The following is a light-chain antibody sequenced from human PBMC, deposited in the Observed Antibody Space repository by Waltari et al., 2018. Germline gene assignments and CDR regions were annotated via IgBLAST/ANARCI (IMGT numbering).Light chain of an antibody. CDR2: YDS. Sequence: SYVLTQPPPVSVDPGQTARITRGGNNGGSKNPHWYQQKPGQAPILVIYYDSDRPSGIPGRFSGSNSGNTATLTISRVEVGDEADYYCQVWDSGSAVFGGGTKLTVL. V-gene: IGLV3-21*04. CDR1: NGGSKN. J-gene: IGLJ3*02. CDR3: QVWDSGSAV.